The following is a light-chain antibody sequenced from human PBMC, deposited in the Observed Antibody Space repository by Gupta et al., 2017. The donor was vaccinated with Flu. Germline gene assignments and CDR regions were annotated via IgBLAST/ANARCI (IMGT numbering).Light chain of an antibody. CDR3: QVWDSSSDRGV. CDR1: NIAAKT. V-gene: IGLV3-21*02. Sequence: SYVLAQPPSVSVAPGQTARITCGGNNIAAKTVHGYQQKPGQAPVLVVNDDSDRPSGIPERFFGSNSGNTATLTISRVEAGDEADYYCQVWDSSSDRGVFGGGIKLTVL. CDR2: DDS. J-gene: IGLJ3*02.